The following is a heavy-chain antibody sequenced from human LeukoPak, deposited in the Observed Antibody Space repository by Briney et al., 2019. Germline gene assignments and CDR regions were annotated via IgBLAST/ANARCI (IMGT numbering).Heavy chain of an antibody. CDR1: GGSFSGYY. J-gene: IGHJ5*02. CDR2: INHSGST. Sequence: SETLSLTCAVYGGSFSGYYWSWIRQPPGKGLEWIGEINHSGSTNYNPSLKSRVTISVDTSKNQFSLKLSSVTAADTAVYYCARDYGGAARPLNWFDPWGQGTLVTVSS. V-gene: IGHV4-34*01. CDR3: ARDYGGAARPLNWFDP. D-gene: IGHD6-6*01.